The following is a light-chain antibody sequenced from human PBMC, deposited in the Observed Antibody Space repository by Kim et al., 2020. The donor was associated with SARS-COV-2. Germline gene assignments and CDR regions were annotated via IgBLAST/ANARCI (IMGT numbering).Light chain of an antibody. V-gene: IGLV3-19*01. CDR1: SLRNYY. CDR3: NSRDSSGNHPGV. J-gene: IGLJ1*01. CDR2: GKN. Sequence: SSELTQDPAVSVALGQTVRITCQGDSLRNYYASWYQQKPRQAPVLVIYGKNNRPSGIPDRFSGSSSGNTASMTITGAQAEDEADYYSNSRDSSGNHPGVF.